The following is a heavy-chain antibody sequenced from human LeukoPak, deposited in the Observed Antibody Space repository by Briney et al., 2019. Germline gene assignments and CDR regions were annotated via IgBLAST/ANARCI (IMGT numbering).Heavy chain of an antibody. D-gene: IGHD3-16*01. J-gene: IGHJ4*02. CDR2: IYYSGST. CDR3: ARQDYDNGDY. CDR1: GGSISSSSYL. V-gene: IGHV4-39*01. Sequence: SETLSLTCTVSGGSISSSSYLWGWIREPPGKGLEWIGSIYYSGSTYYNPSLESRLTMSVDTSKNQFSLKLSSVTAADTAVYYCARQDYDNGDYWGQGTPGHRLL.